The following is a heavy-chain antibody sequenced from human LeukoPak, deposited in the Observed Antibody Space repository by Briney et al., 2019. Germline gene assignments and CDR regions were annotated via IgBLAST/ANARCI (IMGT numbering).Heavy chain of an antibody. CDR1: APTFNNYA. V-gene: IGHV3-23*01. CDR3: AKGRGYSSSSGIDY. J-gene: IGHJ4*02. D-gene: IGHD6-6*01. CDR2: ISGSGDTT. Sequence: GGSLRLSCAASAPTFNNYAMTWVRQAPGKGLEWVSTISGSGDTTYYADSVTGRFTISRDSSKNTLYLQMNSLRAEDTAVYYCAKGRGYSSSSGIDYWGQGTLVTVSS.